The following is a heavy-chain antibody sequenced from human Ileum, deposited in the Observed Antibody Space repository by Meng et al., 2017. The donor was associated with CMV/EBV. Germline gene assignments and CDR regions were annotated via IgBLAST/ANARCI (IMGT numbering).Heavy chain of an antibody. D-gene: IGHD3-16*01. Sequence: VLLLQWWGAVRKARGAVSFSCNAAVYTFTAYGFGWIRQAPGQGLEWMGWISGYNGRTDYAQKFQGRVTLTTDTSTNTVYMDLRSLRSDDTAVYYCARDLESTGEHPSFDSWGQGTLVTVSS. V-gene: IGHV1-18*01. CDR1: VYTFTAYG. CDR2: ISGYNGRT. J-gene: IGHJ4*02. CDR3: ARDLESTGEHPSFDS.